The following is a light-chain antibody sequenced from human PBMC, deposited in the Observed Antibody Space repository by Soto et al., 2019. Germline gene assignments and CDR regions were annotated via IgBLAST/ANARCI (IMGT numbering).Light chain of an antibody. CDR1: QSFRSSY. Sequence: IVLPQSPGTLSLSPGESANLSCRSSQSFRSSYLAWYQQKPGQAPRLLIYGASSRATGIPDRFSGSGSGTDFTLTISRLEPEDFAVYYCQQYGSSPWTFAQGTKVDIK. CDR2: GAS. CDR3: QQYGSSPWT. J-gene: IGKJ1*01. V-gene: IGKV3-20*01.